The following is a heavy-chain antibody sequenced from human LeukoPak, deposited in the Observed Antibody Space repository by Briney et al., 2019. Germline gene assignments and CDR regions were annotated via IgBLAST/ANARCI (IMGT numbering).Heavy chain of an antibody. CDR1: GGSISSYY. D-gene: IGHD3-3*01. CDR3: VRELRSGWIDY. V-gene: IGHV4-59*01. J-gene: IGHJ4*02. CDR2: VFYSGTT. Sequence: PSETLSLTCNVSGGSISSYYWSWIRQPPGKGLEWIGFVFYSGTTRYNPSLKSRVTISVDTSKNQFSLKVRSESAADTAVYYCVRELRSGWIDYWGRGTLVTVSS.